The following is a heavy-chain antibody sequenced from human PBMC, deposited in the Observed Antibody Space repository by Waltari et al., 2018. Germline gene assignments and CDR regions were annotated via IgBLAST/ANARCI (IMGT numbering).Heavy chain of an antibody. CDR3: ARMSFGGVIVG. Sequence: QVQLQESGPGLVKPSETLSLTCAVSGYSISSGYYWGWIRQPPGKGLEWIGSIYHSGSTYYNPSLTSRVTISVDTSKNQFSLKLSSVTAADTAVYYCARMSFGGVIVGWGQGTLVTVSS. V-gene: IGHV4-38-2*01. CDR2: IYHSGST. J-gene: IGHJ4*02. CDR1: GYSISSGYY. D-gene: IGHD3-16*02.